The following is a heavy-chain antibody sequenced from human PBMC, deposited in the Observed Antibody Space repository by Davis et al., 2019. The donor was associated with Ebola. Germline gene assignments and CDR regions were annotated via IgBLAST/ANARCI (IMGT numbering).Heavy chain of an antibody. CDR3: ARAARLTVGWFDP. D-gene: IGHD6-6*01. CDR2: TYHSGST. Sequence: MPSETLSLTCTVSGGSLKSYYWSWIRQPPGKGLEWIGHTYHSGSTNYNPSLESRVTISVDTSKNQFSLEVTSVTAADTAVYYCARAARLTVGWFDPWGQGTLVTVSS. V-gene: IGHV4-59*08. CDR1: GGSLKSYY. J-gene: IGHJ5*02.